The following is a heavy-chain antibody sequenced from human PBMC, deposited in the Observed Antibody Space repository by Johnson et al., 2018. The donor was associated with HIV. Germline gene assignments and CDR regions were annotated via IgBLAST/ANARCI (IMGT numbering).Heavy chain of an antibody. CDR1: GFTFSSYG. D-gene: IGHD2-15*01. J-gene: IGHJ3*02. CDR2: ISYDGNNR. Sequence: VQLVESGGGLVQPGGSLRLSCAASGFTFSSYGMHWVRQAPGKGLEWVAVISYDGNNRYYADSVKGRFTISRDSSKNTLYLQMNSLRAEDTAVYYCARSVAVGGHDIWGQGTMVTVSS. V-gene: IGHV3-30*03. CDR3: ARSVAVGGHDI.